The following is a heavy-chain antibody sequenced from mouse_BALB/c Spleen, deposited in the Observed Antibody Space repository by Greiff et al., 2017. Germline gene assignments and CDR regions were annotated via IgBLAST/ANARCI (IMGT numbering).Heavy chain of an antibody. D-gene: IGHD2-1*01. CDR1: GFNIKDYY. Sequence: EVQLQQSGAELVRSGASVKLSCTASGFNIKDYYMHWVKQRPEQGLEWIGWIDPENGDTEYAPKFQGKATMTADTSSNPAYLQLSSLTSEDTAVYDCNAWDGNYEDYFDYWGQGTTLTVSA. J-gene: IGHJ2*01. V-gene: IGHV14-4*02. CDR2: IDPENGDT. CDR3: NAWDGNYEDYFDY.